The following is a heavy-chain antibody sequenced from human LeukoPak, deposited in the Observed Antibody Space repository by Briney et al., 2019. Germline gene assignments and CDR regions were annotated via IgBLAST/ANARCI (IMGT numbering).Heavy chain of an antibody. Sequence: SETLSLTCTVSGGSINSYYWSWIRQPPGKGLQWIAYIYYSGSTSYNPSLKSRVTISLDTSKNQFSLKLSSVTAADTVVYFCARDSYGQYYFDYWGQGTLVTVSS. CDR1: GGSINSYY. CDR3: ARDSYGQYYFDY. D-gene: IGHD5-18*01. J-gene: IGHJ4*02. V-gene: IGHV4-59*08. CDR2: IYYSGST.